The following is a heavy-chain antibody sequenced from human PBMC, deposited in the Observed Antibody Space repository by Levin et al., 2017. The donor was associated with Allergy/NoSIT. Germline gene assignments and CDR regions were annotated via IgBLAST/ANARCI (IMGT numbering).Heavy chain of an antibody. V-gene: IGHV4-61*01. J-gene: IGHJ6*02. D-gene: IGHD2-2*01. Sequence: PSETLSLTCTVSGGSVSSGSYYWSWIRQSPGKRLEWIGYIFHSGNTNYNPSLKGRVTISLDTSKNQFSLKLSSVTAADTAIYYCARDALDCTTTSCLREDGWGQGTTVTVSS. CDR3: ARDALDCTTTSCLREDG. CDR2: IFHSGNT. CDR1: GGSVSSGSYY.